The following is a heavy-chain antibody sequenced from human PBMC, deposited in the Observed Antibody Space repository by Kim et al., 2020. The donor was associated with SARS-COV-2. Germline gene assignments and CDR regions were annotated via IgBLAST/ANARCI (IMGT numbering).Heavy chain of an antibody. Sequence: QKCQGRVTLTRDPSASTAYMALSSLRSEDTAVYYCARDRDNSGLSWFDPWGQGTLVTVSS. V-gene: IGHV1-3*01. J-gene: IGHJ5*02. CDR3: ARDRDNSGLSWFDP. D-gene: IGHD6-19*01.